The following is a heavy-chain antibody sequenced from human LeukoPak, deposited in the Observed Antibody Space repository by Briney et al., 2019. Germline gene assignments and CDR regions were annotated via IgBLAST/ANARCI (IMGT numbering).Heavy chain of an antibody. V-gene: IGHV1-2*02. Sequence: GASVKVSCKASGYTFTGYYMHWVRQAPGQGLEWMGWINPNSGGTNYAQKFQGRVTMTRDTSISTAYMELSRLSSDDTAIYYCARDSRGSYNYYYMDVWGKGTTVTVSS. D-gene: IGHD1-26*01. J-gene: IGHJ6*03. CDR2: INPNSGGT. CDR1: GYTFTGYY. CDR3: ARDSRGSYNYYYMDV.